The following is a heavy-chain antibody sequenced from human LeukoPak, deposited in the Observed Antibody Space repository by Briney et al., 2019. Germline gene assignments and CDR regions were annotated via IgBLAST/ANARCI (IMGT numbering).Heavy chain of an antibody. J-gene: IGHJ4*02. CDR2: INHSGST. CDR3: ARGGRGYSYGYFNY. CDR1: GGSISSGGYY. Sequence: PSETLSLTCTVSGGSISSGGYYWSWIRQPPGKGLEWIGEINHSGSTNYNPSLKSRVTISVDTSKNQFSLKLSSVTAADTAVYYCARGGRGYSYGYFNYWGQGTLVTVSS. V-gene: IGHV4-39*07. D-gene: IGHD5-18*01.